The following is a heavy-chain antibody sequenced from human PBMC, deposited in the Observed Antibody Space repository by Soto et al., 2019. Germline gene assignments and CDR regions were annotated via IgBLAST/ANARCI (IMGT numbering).Heavy chain of an antibody. CDR3: AKDIRIAAAGTDFDY. CDR2: ISGSGGST. D-gene: IGHD6-13*01. Sequence: EVQLVESGGGLVKPGGSLRLSCAASGFTFSNAWMSWVRQAPGKGLEWVSAISGSGGSTYYADSVKGRFTISRDNSKNTLYLQMNSLRAEDTAVYYCAKDIRIAAAGTDFDYWGQGTLVTVSS. J-gene: IGHJ4*02. CDR1: GFTFSNAW. V-gene: IGHV3-23*04.